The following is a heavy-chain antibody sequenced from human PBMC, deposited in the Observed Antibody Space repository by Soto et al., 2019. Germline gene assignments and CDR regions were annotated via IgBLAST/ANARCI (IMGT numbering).Heavy chain of an antibody. J-gene: IGHJ4*02. V-gene: IGHV3-30*03. CDR1: GFTFSSYG. CDR3: AAWFGAFDY. D-gene: IGHD3-10*01. CDR2: ISYDGSNK. Sequence: QVQLVESGGGVVQPGRSLRLSCAASGFTFSSYGMHWVRQAPGKGLEWVAVISYDGSNKYYADSVKGRFTISRDNSKNTLYLQMNSLRAEDTAVYYCAAWFGAFDYWGQGPLVTVSS.